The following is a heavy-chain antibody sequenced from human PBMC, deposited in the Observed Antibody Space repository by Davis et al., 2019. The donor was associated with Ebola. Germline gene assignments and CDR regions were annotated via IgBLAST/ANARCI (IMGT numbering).Heavy chain of an antibody. V-gene: IGHV4-38-2*01. CDR1: GYSISSGYY. J-gene: IGHJ5*02. CDR3: ARGRYQLDWFDP. Sequence: SETLSLTCAVSGYSISSGYYWGWIRQPPGKGLEWIGSIYHSGSTYYNPSLKSRVTISVDTSKNQFSLKLSSVTAADTAVYYCARGRYQLDWFDPWGQGTLVTVSS. CDR2: IYHSGST. D-gene: IGHD2-2*01.